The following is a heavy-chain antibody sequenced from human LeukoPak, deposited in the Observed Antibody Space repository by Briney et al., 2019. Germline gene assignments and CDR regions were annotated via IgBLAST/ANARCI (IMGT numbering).Heavy chain of an antibody. Sequence: GGSLRLSCAASGFTFSSYAMSWVRQAPGKGLEWVSAINGSGGSTYYADSVKGRFTISRDNSKNTLYLQMNSLRAEDTAVYYCANVPDVFDILTGYIDSWGQGTLVTVSS. D-gene: IGHD3-9*01. V-gene: IGHV3-23*01. CDR2: INGSGGST. CDR1: GFTFSSYA. CDR3: ANVPDVFDILTGYIDS. J-gene: IGHJ4*02.